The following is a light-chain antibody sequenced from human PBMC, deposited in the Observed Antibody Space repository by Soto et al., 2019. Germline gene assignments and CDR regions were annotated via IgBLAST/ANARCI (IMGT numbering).Light chain of an antibody. CDR1: QDISNY. Sequence: QMSLSPSSLSDYVGDSVTGTCEASQDISNYLNWYQQKPGKAPNLLIYDASNLETVVPSRFSACGSGTDFTFTICTLQPEDSATYCCQQYEKLPIPFGPGTRLEIK. CDR2: DAS. J-gene: IGKJ5*01. V-gene: IGKV1-33*01. CDR3: QQYEKLPIP.